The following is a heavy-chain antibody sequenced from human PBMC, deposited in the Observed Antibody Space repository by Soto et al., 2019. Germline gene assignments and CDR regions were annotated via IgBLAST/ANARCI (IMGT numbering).Heavy chain of an antibody. CDR3: AKIEAVAGDIYYYAGMDV. D-gene: IGHD3-9*01. CDR2: ISYDATHK. CDR1: GVSFKNYG. V-gene: IGHV3-30*18. Sequence: QAQLVESGGGVVQPGRSLRLSCEASGVSFKNYGMHWVRQAPGKGLEWVAVISYDATHKKYADSEEGRFTISRDNSKNTLYLQINSLRAEDTATYYWAKIEAVAGDIYYYAGMDVWGQGTTVTVSS. J-gene: IGHJ6*02.